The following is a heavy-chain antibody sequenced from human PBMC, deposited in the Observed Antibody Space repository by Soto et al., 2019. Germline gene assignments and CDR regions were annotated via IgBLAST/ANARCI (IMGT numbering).Heavy chain of an antibody. V-gene: IGHV3-30*18. J-gene: IGHJ6*02. CDR3: AKGVGCTNDVCYPPSYYYYGMDV. CDR1: GFTFSSYG. Sequence: QVQLVESGGGVVQPGRSLRLSCAASGFTFSSYGMHWVRQAPGKGLEWVAVISYDGSNKYYADSVKGRFTISRDNSKNTLYLQMNSLRAEDTAVYYCAKGVGCTNDVCYPPSYYYYGMDVWGQGTTVTVSS. D-gene: IGHD2-8*01. CDR2: ISYDGSNK.